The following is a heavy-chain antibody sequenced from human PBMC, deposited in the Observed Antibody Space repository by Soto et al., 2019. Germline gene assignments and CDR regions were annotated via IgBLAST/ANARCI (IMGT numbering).Heavy chain of an antibody. CDR1: GFTFSSYA. Sequence: EVQLLESGGGLVQPGGSLRLSCAASGFTFSSYAMSWVRQAPGKGLEWVSAISGSGGSTYYADSVKGRFTISRDNSKKQLYLQMNSPRGRDTGGYYCAKMIAAAGKGYWFDPWGQGTLVTVSS. CDR3: AKMIAAAGKGYWFDP. D-gene: IGHD6-13*01. CDR2: ISGSGGST. J-gene: IGHJ5*02. V-gene: IGHV3-23*01.